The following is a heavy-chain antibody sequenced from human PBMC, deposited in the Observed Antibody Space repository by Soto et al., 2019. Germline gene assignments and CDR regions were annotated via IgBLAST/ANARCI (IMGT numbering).Heavy chain of an antibody. D-gene: IGHD3-22*01. V-gene: IGHV4-59*08. J-gene: IGHJ4*02. Sequence: AETLSLTCTVSGCSISSYYWSWVRQPPGKGLEWIGYIYYSGSTNYNPSLKSRVTISVDTSKNQFPLKLSSVTAADTAVYYCARHRNYYDSSGTFDYWGQGTLVTVSS. CDR3: ARHRNYYDSSGTFDY. CDR2: IYYSGST. CDR1: GCSISSYY.